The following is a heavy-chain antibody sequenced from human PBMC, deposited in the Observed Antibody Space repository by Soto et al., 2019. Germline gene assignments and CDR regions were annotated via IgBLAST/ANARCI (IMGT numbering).Heavy chain of an antibody. CDR2: IYYSGST. CDR3: ARGGEWLSTYYFDY. J-gene: IGHJ4*02. Sequence: NPSETLSLTCTVSGGSISSGDYYWSWIRQPPGKGLEWIGYIYYSGSTYYNPSLKSRVTISVDTSKNQFSLKLSSVTAADTAVYYCARGGEWLSTYYFDYWGQGTLVTISS. CDR1: GGSISSGDYY. D-gene: IGHD3-3*01. V-gene: IGHV4-30-4*01.